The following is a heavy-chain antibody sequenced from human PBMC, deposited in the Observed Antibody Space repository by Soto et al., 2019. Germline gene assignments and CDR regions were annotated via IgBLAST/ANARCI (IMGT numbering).Heavy chain of an antibody. V-gene: IGHV4-4*02. D-gene: IGHD3-22*01. CDR3: AREAYYYDSTSLYYFDY. Sequence: QVQLQESGPGLVKPSGTLSLTCAVSGGSISSSNWWSWVRQPPGKGLEWIGEIYHSGSTNYNPSLKSRVTISVDKSKNQFSLKLSSVTAADTAVYYCAREAYYYDSTSLYYFDYWGQGTLFTVSS. CDR2: IYHSGST. CDR1: GGSISSSNW. J-gene: IGHJ4*02.